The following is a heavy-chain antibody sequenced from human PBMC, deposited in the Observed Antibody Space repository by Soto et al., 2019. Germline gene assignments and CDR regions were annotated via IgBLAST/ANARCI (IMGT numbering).Heavy chain of an antibody. D-gene: IGHD5-18*01. CDR1: GGSFSCYY. Sequence: SETLSLTCAVYGGSFSCYYWSWIRQPPGKGLEWIGEINHSGSTNYNPSLKSRVTISVDTSKNQFSLKLSSVTAADTAVYYCARWGWVQSTYGMDVWGQGTTVTVSS. J-gene: IGHJ6*02. V-gene: IGHV4-34*01. CDR3: ARWGWVQSTYGMDV. CDR2: INHSGST.